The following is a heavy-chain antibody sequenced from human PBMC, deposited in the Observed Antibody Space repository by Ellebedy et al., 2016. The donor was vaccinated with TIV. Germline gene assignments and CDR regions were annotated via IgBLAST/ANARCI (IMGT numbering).Heavy chain of an antibody. V-gene: IGHV1-2*04. CDR3: ARDPRASYCGGDCTPAPWFDP. D-gene: IGHD2-21*02. CDR2: INPNSGGT. J-gene: IGHJ5*02. Sequence: ASVKVSXKASRYTFTGYYMHWVRQAPGQGLEWMGWINPNSGGTNYAQKFQGWVTMTRDTSISTAYTELSRLRSDDTAVYYCARDPRASYCGGDCTPAPWFDPWGQGTLVAVSS. CDR1: RYTFTGYY.